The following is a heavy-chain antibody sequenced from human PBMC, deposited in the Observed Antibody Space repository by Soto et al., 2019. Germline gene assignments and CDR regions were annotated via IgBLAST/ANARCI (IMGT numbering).Heavy chain of an antibody. Sequence: ASVKVSCKASGDSVSNDYLHWVRQAPGQGFEWLGLINPNSGGTNYAQKFQGRVTMTRDTSISTAYMELSRLRSDDTAVYYCAREDDSSGYYYVWGQGTLVTVSS. CDR2: INPNSGGT. CDR1: GDSVSNDY. CDR3: AREDDSSGYYYV. J-gene: IGHJ4*02. V-gene: IGHV1-2*02. D-gene: IGHD3-22*01.